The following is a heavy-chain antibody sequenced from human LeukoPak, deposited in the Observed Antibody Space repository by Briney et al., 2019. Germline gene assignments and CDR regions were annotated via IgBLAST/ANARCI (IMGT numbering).Heavy chain of an antibody. V-gene: IGHV4-34*01. J-gene: IGHJ5*02. CDR3: ARQLSGSLGYCSGGSCYYGIDP. Sequence: SETLSLTCAVYGGSFSGYYWSWIRQPPGKGLEWIGEINHSGSTNYNPSLKSRVTISVDTSKNQFSLKLSSVTAADTAVYYCARQLSGSLGYCSGGSCYYGIDPWGQGTLVTVSS. D-gene: IGHD2-15*01. CDR1: GGSFSGYY. CDR2: INHSGST.